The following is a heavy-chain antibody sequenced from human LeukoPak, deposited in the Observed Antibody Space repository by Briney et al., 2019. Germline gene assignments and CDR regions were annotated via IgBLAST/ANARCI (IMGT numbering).Heavy chain of an antibody. V-gene: IGHV4-39*01. CDR2: VNYRGAA. D-gene: IGHD5-24*01. CDR3: ARHPGDGYNSDVDY. Sequence: SETLSLTCAVSGASISSSSSYWGWIRQPPGKGLEWIGTVNYRGAAYYNPSLKRRVTISVDPSKNQFSLKLTSVTAADTAVYYCARHPGDGYNSDVDYWGQGTLVTVSS. CDR1: GASISSSSSY. J-gene: IGHJ4*02.